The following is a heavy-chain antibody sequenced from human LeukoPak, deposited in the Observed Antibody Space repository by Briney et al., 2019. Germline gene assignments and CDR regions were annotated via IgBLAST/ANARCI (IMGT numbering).Heavy chain of an antibody. V-gene: IGHV3-33*01. D-gene: IGHD5-12*01. J-gene: IGHJ4*02. CDR2: IWYDGSNK. CDR3: ARDRSGLHYFDY. CDR1: GFIFRNFG. Sequence: GGSLRLSCAASGFIFRNFGMHWVRQAPGKGLELVAVIWYDGSNKYYADSVKGRFTTSRDNSKNMLFLQMNSLRAEDTAVYYCARDRSGLHYFDYWGQGTLVTVSS.